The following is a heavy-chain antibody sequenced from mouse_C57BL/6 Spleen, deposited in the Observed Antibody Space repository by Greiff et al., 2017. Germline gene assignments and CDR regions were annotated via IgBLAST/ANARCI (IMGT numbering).Heavy chain of an antibody. CDR1: GYTFTGYW. CDR3: ARAEVTTVVAKYYAMDY. J-gene: IGHJ4*01. V-gene: IGHV1-9*01. CDR2: ILPGSGST. Sequence: VQLQQSGAELMKPGASVKLSCTATGYTFTGYWVEWVKQSPGHGLEWIGEILPGSGSTNYNEKINGPTTFTAAPSYNTAYRQLRSLTTGDSAIYYGARAEVTTVVAKYYAMDYGGQGTSVTVSS. D-gene: IGHD1-1*01.